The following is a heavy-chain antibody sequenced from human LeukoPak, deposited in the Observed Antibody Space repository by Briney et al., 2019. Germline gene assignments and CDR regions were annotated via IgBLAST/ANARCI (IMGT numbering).Heavy chain of an antibody. CDR3: ARVSIGLWYCSGGSCYDWFDP. J-gene: IGHJ5*02. Sequence: ASVKVSCKVSGYTLTELSMHWVRQAPGKGLEWMGGFDPEDGETIYAQKFQGRVTMTEDTSTDTAYMELSSLRSEDTAVYYCARVSIGLWYCSGGSCYDWFDPWGQGTLVTVSS. CDR1: GYTLTELS. D-gene: IGHD2-15*01. CDR2: FDPEDGET. V-gene: IGHV1-24*01.